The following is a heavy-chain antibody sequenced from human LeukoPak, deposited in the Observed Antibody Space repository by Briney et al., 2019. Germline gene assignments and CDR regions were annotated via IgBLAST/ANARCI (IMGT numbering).Heavy chain of an antibody. J-gene: IGHJ5*02. CDR2: INHSGST. CDR3: ARHIVVVPAAKKKNWFDP. V-gene: IGHV4-34*01. D-gene: IGHD2-2*01. CDR1: GGSFRGYY. Sequence: SETLSLTCAGYGGSFRGYYWIWIRQPPGKGLEWIGEINHSGSTNYNPSLKSRVTISVDTSKNQFSLKLSSVTAADTAVYYCARHIVVVPAAKKKNWFDPWGQGTLVTVSS.